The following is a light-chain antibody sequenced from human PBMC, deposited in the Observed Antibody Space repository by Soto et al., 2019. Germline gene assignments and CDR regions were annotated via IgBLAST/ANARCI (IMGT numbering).Light chain of an antibody. Sequence: QSALTQPASVSGSPGQSITISCTGTSSDVGGYNYVSWYQHHPGRAPKLIIYEVSNRPSGVSNRFSGSKSGNTASLTISGLQAEDEADYYCSSYTSNSARVFGTGTKVTVL. CDR2: EVS. J-gene: IGLJ1*01. CDR1: SSDVGGYNY. CDR3: SSYTSNSARV. V-gene: IGLV2-14*01.